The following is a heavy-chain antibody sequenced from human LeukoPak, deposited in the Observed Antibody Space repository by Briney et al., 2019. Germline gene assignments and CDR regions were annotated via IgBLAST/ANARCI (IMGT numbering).Heavy chain of an antibody. CDR1: GGTFSSYA. D-gene: IGHD2-21*02. V-gene: IGHV1-69*06. CDR3: ARTHPVGVTAISGRGYFDY. Sequence: ASVKVSCKASGGTFSSYAISWVRQAPGQGLEWMGGIIPIFGTANYAQKFQGRVTITADKSTSTAYMELSSLRSEDTAVYYCARTHPVGVTAISGRGYFDYWGQGTLVTVSS. CDR2: IIPIFGTA. J-gene: IGHJ4*02.